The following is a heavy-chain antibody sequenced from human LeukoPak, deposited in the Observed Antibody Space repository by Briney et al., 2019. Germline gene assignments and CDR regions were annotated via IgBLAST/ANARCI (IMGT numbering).Heavy chain of an antibody. V-gene: IGHV3-15*01. D-gene: IGHD1-14*01. CDR1: GFTPSNAW. J-gene: IGHJ5*02. CDR3: TTVSPDDP. Sequence: GGSLRLSCAPSGFTPSNAWMSWVRPAPGEGREWVGRIKSKTDGGTTDYAAPVKGRFTNSRDDSKNTLYLQMNSLKTEDTAVYYCTTVSPDDPWGQGALVTVSS. CDR2: IKSKTDGGTT.